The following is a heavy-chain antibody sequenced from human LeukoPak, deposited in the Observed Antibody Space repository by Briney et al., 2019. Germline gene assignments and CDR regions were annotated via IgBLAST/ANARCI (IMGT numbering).Heavy chain of an antibody. CDR3: ARFLFTAYYFDY. V-gene: IGHV3-30-3*01. CDR1: GFTFSSYW. CDR2: ISYDGSNK. Sequence: GGSLRLSCAASGFTFSSYWMSWVRQAPGKGLEWVAVISYDGSNKYYADSVKGRFTISRDNSKNTLYLQMNSLRAEDTAVYYCARFLFTAYYFDYWGQGTLVTVSS. J-gene: IGHJ4*02. D-gene: IGHD3-3*01.